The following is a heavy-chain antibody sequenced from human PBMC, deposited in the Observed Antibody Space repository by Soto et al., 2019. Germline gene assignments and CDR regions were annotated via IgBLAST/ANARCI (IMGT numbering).Heavy chain of an antibody. CDR3: ARTGLQIVQATSYYYGLDV. V-gene: IGHV3-33*01. CDR1: GFTFNSFG. D-gene: IGHD2-8*01. J-gene: IGHJ6*02. CDR2: IWHDGTNE. Sequence: QVQLVESGGGVVQPGTSLRLSCEASGFTFNSFGMHWVRQAPGKGLEWVAVIWHDGTNEYYVDSVKGRFTISRDNSKDTRYLQMNNLRAEDTAVYYCARTGLQIVQATSYYYGLDVWGQGTTVTVSS.